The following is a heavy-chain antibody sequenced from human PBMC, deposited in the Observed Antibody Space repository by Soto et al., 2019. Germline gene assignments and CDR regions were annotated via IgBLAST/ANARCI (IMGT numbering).Heavy chain of an antibody. J-gene: IGHJ4*02. V-gene: IGHV3-53*02. CDR3: ARVPGAT. Sequence: EVQLEETGEGMNQPGGSLSLSCAGSGFSVSSNYMTWVRQAPGKGLEWVSFIYSGGSTYYAEPVKGRFTISRDNSKNTLYLQMNNLRAEDTAAYYCARVPGATWGQGTLVTVSS. CDR1: GFSVSSNY. CDR2: IYSGGST. D-gene: IGHD3-10*01.